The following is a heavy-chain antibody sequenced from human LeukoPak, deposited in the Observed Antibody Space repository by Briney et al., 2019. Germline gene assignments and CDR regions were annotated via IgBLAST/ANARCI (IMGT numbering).Heavy chain of an antibody. CDR3: AKDEPPDV. CDR1: GFNFMTYG. J-gene: IGHJ6*04. V-gene: IGHV3-30*18. Sequence: PGGSLRLSCAASGFNFMTYGMHWVRQAPGKGLEWVAFISYDGGKRFFGESVKGRFTIARDNSENTVSLQMNTLKTEDTAVYYCAKDEPPDVWGKGTTVTVSS. CDR2: ISYDGGKR.